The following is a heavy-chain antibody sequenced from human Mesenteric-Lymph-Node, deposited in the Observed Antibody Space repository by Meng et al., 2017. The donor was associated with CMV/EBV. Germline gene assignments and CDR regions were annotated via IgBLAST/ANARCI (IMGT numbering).Heavy chain of an antibody. CDR3: TTGSGDPPRGNWFDP. D-gene: IGHD1-26*01. CDR1: GFTFSNAW. Sequence: GESLKISCAASGFTFSNAWMSWVRQAPGKGLEWVGRIKSKTDGGTTDYVAPVKGRFTISRDDSKNTLYLQMNSLKTEDTAVYYCTTGSGDPPRGNWFDPWGQGTLVTVSS. V-gene: IGHV3-15*01. CDR2: IKSKTDGGTT. J-gene: IGHJ5*02.